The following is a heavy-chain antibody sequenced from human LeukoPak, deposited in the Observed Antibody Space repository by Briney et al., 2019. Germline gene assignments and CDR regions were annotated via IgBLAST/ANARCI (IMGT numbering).Heavy chain of an antibody. V-gene: IGHV4-34*01. CDR3: ARVGDHLSFDY. J-gene: IGHJ4*02. CDR1: GLSFSGYY. Sequence: PSETLSRTCAVYGLSFSGYYWSWLRQPPGKGLEWIGEINHSGSTNYDPSLKSRVTISVDTSKNQFSLKLRSVTAADTAVYYCARVGDHLSFDYWGQGTLVTVSS. CDR2: INHSGST. D-gene: IGHD2-21*02.